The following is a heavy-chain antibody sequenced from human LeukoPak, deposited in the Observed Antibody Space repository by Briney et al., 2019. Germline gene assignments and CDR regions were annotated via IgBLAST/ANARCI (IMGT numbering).Heavy chain of an antibody. CDR3: ARDRGRCTTAGCYGLDFDS. CDR1: GFTFSGSG. J-gene: IGHJ4*02. D-gene: IGHD2-8*01. Sequence: PGGSLRLSCAASGFTFSGSGMSWVRQAPGKGLEWISSSGDSDGSTYYADSLKGRFTISRDNSMNTLLLQMDSLRTEDTAVYYCARDRGRCTTAGCYGLDFDSWGQGTLVTVSS. CDR2: SGDSDGST. V-gene: IGHV3-23*01.